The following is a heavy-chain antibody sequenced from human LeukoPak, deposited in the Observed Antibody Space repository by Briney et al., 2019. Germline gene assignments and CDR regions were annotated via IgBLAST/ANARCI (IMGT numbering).Heavy chain of an antibody. V-gene: IGHV3-30*02. CDR3: ARESRPSSSWTWGLGEFDY. J-gene: IGHJ4*02. CDR1: GFTFSSYG. Sequence: PGGSLRLSCAASGFTFSSYGMHWVRQAPGKGLEWVAFIRYDGSNKYYADSVKGRFTISRDNSKNTLYLQMNSLRAEDTAVYYCARESRPSSSWTWGLGEFDYWGQGTLVTVSS. D-gene: IGHD6-13*01. CDR2: IRYDGSNK.